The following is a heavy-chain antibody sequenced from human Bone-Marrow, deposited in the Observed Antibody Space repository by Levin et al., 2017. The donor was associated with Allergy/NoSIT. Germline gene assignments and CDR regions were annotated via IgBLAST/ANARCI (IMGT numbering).Heavy chain of an antibody. CDR1: GGVFSSHA. Sequence: SVKVSCKVSGGVFSSHAVSWVRRAPGQGLEWMGGFIPLFGSITYAQKFQGRLTISADKSTTTVHMQLRDLRSEDPAGYYCTRCESSWEGFDPWGQGTLVCVS. CDR3: TRCESSWEGFDP. V-gene: IGHV1-69*06. J-gene: IGHJ5*02. D-gene: IGHD6-13*01. CDR2: FIPLFGSI.